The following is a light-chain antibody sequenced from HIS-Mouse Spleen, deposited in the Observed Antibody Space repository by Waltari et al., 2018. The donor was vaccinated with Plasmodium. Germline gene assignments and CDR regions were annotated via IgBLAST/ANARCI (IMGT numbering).Light chain of an antibody. Sequence: SYELTQPPSVSVSPGQTARTTCSGDALPKQYALWYQQKPGQAPVLAIYKNSERPSGIPERFSGSSSGTTVTLTISGVQAEDEADYYCQSADSSGTPNWVFGGGTKLTVL. CDR2: KNS. V-gene: IGLV3-25*03. J-gene: IGLJ3*02. CDR3: QSADSSGTPNWV. CDR1: ALPKQY.